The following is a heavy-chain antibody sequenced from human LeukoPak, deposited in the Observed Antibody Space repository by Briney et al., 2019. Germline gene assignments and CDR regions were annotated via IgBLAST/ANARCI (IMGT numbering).Heavy chain of an antibody. CDR2: IYYSGST. Sequence: SETLSLTCNVSGYSISRNYHWGWIRQPPGKGLEWIGSIYYSGSTYYNPSLKSRVTISVDTSKNQFPLKLSSVTAADTAVYYCARGYDGSGYYYRNWYFDLWGRGTLVTVSS. J-gene: IGHJ2*01. CDR3: ARGYDGSGYYYRNWYFDL. D-gene: IGHD3-22*01. V-gene: IGHV4-38-2*02. CDR1: GYSISRNYH.